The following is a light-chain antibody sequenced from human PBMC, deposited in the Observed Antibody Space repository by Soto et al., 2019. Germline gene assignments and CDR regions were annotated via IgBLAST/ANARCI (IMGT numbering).Light chain of an antibody. V-gene: IGLV2-14*01. Sequence: QPVLTQPASVSGSPGQSITISCAGTTSDVGAYNYVSWYQQHPGKAPKLMIFDVSSRPSGVSNRFSGSKSGNTASLTISGLQAEDEADYYCSSYTRYSTLIFGGGTKVTVL. CDR3: SSYTRYSTLI. CDR1: TSDVGAYNY. J-gene: IGLJ2*01. CDR2: DVS.